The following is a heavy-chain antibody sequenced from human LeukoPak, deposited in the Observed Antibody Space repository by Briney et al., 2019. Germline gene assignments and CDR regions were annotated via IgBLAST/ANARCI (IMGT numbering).Heavy chain of an antibody. D-gene: IGHD2-2*01. CDR3: AKTQRDCSSTSCSRYFGMDV. Sequence: PGGSLRLSCAASGFTFSSYAMSWVRQAPGKGLEWVSGINGRGDSTVYAASVEGRFTISRDNSKNTLYLQMNSLRVEDTAVYYCAKTQRDCSSTSCSRYFGMDVWGQGTTVTVSS. J-gene: IGHJ6*02. CDR1: GFTFSSYA. V-gene: IGHV3-23*01. CDR2: INGRGDST.